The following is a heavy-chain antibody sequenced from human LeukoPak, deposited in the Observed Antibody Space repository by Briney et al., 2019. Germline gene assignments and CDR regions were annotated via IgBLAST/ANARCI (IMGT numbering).Heavy chain of an antibody. Sequence: GGSLILSCAASGFTFSDYYMSWIRQAPGKGLEWVSHISSSGSTIYYADSVKGRFTISRDNAKNSLYLQMNSLRVDDTAVYYCARDGRRGDWGDYWGQGTLVTVSS. D-gene: IGHD2-21*01. V-gene: IGHV3-11*01. CDR3: ARDGRRGDWGDY. CDR2: ISSSGSTI. J-gene: IGHJ4*02. CDR1: GFTFSDYY.